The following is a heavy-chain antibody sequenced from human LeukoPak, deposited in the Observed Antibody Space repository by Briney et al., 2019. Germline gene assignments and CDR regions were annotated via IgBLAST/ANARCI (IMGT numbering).Heavy chain of an antibody. CDR1: GYTFTGYY. CDR3: ARSMVRGVRLRYYYYYMDV. J-gene: IGHJ6*03. CDR2: MNPNSGNT. D-gene: IGHD3-10*01. V-gene: IGHV1-8*02. Sequence: ASVKVSCKASGYTFTGYYMHWVRQATGQALEWMGWMNPNSGNTGYAQKFQGRVTMTRNTSISTAYMELSSLRSEDTAVYYCARSMVRGVRLRYYYYYMDVWGKGTTVTISS.